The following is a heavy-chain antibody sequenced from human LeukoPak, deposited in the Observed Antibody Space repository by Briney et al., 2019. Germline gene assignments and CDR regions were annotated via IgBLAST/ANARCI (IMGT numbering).Heavy chain of an antibody. CDR2: INSDGSST. CDR1: GFAFSRYW. D-gene: IGHD3/OR15-3a*01. J-gene: IGHJ3*02. V-gene: IGHV3-74*01. CDR3: VLDLFSSFAFDI. Sequence: GGSLRLSCAASGFAFSRYWMHWVRQAPGKGLLWVSRINSDGSSTYYADSVKGRFTTSRGNAKNALHLQMNSLTAEDTAVYYCVLDLFSSFAFDIWGQGTMVTVSS.